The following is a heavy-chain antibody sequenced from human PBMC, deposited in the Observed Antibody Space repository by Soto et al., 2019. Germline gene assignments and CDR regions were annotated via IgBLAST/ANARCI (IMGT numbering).Heavy chain of an antibody. J-gene: IGHJ3*02. CDR1: GGSISFYN. CDR3: AKGDSTTHGDSFDI. CDR2: IYHSGRT. V-gene: IGHV4-59*01. D-gene: IGHD6-13*01. Sequence: QVQLQESGPGLVKPSETLSLTCSVSGGSISFYNWNWIRQSPGKGLEWIGYIYHSGRTNYNPSLKSRVTISVDTSKNQFSLQLSCVTAADTAVYYCAKGDSTTHGDSFDIWGQGTMVTVSP.